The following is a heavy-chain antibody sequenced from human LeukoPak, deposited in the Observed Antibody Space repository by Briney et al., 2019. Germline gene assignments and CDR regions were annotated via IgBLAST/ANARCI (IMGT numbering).Heavy chain of an antibody. CDR2: INHSGST. CDR1: GGSFSGYY. CDR3: ARGSSIVLMVYATRTNWFDP. V-gene: IGHV4-34*01. D-gene: IGHD2-8*01. Sequence: PSETLSLTCAVYGGSFSGYYWSWIRQPPGKGLEWIGEINHSGSTNYNPCLKSRVTISVDTSKNQFSLKLSSVTAADTAVYYCARGSSIVLMVYATRTNWFDPWGQGTLVTVSS. J-gene: IGHJ5*02.